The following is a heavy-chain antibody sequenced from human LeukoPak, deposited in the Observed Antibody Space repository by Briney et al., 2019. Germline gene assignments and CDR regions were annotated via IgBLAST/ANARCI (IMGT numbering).Heavy chain of an antibody. CDR1: GYSISSGYY. CDR3: ARIGPMVASLLFDH. D-gene: IGHD5-12*01. J-gene: IGHJ4*02. Sequence: SETLSLTCTVSGYSISSGYYWGWIRQPPGKGLEWIGSIYHSGSTYYNPSLKSRVTISVDTSKNQFSLKLSSVTAADTAVYYCARIGPMVASLLFDHWGQGTLVTVSS. V-gene: IGHV4-38-2*02. CDR2: IYHSGST.